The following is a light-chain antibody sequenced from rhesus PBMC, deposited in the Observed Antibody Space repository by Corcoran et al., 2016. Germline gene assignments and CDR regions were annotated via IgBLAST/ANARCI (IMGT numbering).Light chain of an antibody. V-gene: IGKV1-22*01. CDR2: MAA. CDR1: QRISSW. CDR3: LQYSSSPFT. J-gene: IGKJ3*01. Sequence: DIQMTQSPSSLSASVGDTVTITCRASQRISSWLDWYQQKPGNAPKLLIDMAASLQSGVPSRFSGSGSGTDFTLTSSSLQPEDFATYYCLQYSSSPFTFGPGTKLDIK.